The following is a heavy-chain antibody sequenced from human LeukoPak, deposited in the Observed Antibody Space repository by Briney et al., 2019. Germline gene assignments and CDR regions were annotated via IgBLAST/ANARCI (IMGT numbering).Heavy chain of an antibody. V-gene: IGHV3-64*01. D-gene: IGHD3-10*01. J-gene: IGHJ4*02. CDR2: ISSNGGST. CDR1: GFTFSSYA. CDR3: AKDRGSGSYGGETFHY. Sequence: PGGSLRLSCAASGFTFSSYAMHWVRQAPGKGLEYVSAISSNGGSTYYANSVKGRFTISRDNSKNTLYLQMNSLRAEDTAVYYCAKDRGSGSYGGETFHYWGQGTLVTVSS.